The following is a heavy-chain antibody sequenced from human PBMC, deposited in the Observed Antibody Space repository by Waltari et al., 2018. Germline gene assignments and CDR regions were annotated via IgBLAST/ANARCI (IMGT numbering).Heavy chain of an antibody. J-gene: IGHJ4*02. D-gene: IGHD2-15*01. Sequence: QLQLQESGPGLVKPSGTLSLTCVVSGDPMSGNSWCSWVRQPPDKGREWIGQVHRNGRTNYNPSLASRAIVSLDSSMNQFSLRILSATAADTAVYYCARDLGRGLFLDSWGQGTLVTVSP. CDR1: GDPMSGNSW. CDR3: ARDLGRGLFLDS. CDR2: VHRNGRT. V-gene: IGHV4-4*02.